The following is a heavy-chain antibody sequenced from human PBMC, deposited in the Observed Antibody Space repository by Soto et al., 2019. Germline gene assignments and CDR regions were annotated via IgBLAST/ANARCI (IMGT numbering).Heavy chain of an antibody. V-gene: IGHV1-18*01. J-gene: IGHJ4*02. CDR1: GYTFTSYG. CDR3: ARDRWRDGYNYGPDY. D-gene: IGHD5-12*01. CDR2: ISAYNGNT. Sequence: AASVKVSCKASGYTFTSYGISWVRQAPGQGLEWMGWISAYNGNTNYAQKLQGRVTMTTDTSTSTAYMELRSLRSDDTAVYYCARDRWRDGYNYGPDYWGQGTLVTVSS.